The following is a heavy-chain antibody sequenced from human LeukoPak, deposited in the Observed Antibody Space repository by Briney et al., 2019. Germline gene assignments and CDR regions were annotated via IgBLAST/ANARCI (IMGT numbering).Heavy chain of an antibody. V-gene: IGHV4-61*08. CDR1: GGSISGGGYY. J-gene: IGHJ4*02. D-gene: IGHD6-19*01. Sequence: PSEPLSLPCTVSGGSISGGGYYWSWIRQHPGRGLEWIGYICTSGSTNYNPSLKSRVTISVDTSKNQFSLKLSSVTAADTAVYYCAKKAARPGPPYRSGWYWENWGQGTLVTVSS. CDR2: ICTSGST. CDR3: AKKAARPGPPYRSGWYWEN.